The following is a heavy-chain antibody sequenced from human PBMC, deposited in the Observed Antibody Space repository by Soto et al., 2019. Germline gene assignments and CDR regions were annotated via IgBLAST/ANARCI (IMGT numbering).Heavy chain of an antibody. CDR1: GFSLLARRVG. Sequence: SGATVVNHTQTLTLTYTFSGFSLLARRVGVGWIRQPPGKPLQWLALIYCDDDKRYSPCLKSRLTITKDTSKNQVVCTMTSMDPVDTAAYYCVYSNSDIIMHYWGEGTLVT. CDR3: VYSNSDIIMHY. D-gene: IGHD3-9*01. CDR2: IYCDDDK. V-gene: IGHV2-5*02. J-gene: IGHJ4*02.